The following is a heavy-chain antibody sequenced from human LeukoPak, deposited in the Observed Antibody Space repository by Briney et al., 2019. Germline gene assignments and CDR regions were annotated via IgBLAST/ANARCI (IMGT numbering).Heavy chain of an antibody. J-gene: IGHJ6*03. CDR3: ARGAPFYYYGSGNYYYYYMDV. D-gene: IGHD3-10*01. CDR1: GGSISSSSYY. V-gene: IGHV4-39*07. CDR2: IYYSGST. Sequence: SETLSLTCTVSGGSISSSSYYCGWIRQPPGKGLEWIGSIYYSGSTYYNPSLKSRVTISVDTSKNQFSLKLSSVTAADTAVYYCARGAPFYYYGSGNYYYYYMDVWGKGTTVTISS.